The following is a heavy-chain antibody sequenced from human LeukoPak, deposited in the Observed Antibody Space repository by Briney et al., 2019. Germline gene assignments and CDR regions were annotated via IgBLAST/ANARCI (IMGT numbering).Heavy chain of an antibody. CDR1: GFTFDDYA. CDR3: ARQTYYDSSGHVDY. Sequence: PGGSLRLSCAASGFTFDDYAMHWVRQAPGKGLEWVSGISWNSGSIGYADSVKGRFTISRDNAKNTLYLQMNSLRAEDTAVYYCARQTYYDSSGHVDYWGQGTLVTVSS. CDR2: ISWNSGSI. D-gene: IGHD3-22*01. V-gene: IGHV3-9*01. J-gene: IGHJ4*02.